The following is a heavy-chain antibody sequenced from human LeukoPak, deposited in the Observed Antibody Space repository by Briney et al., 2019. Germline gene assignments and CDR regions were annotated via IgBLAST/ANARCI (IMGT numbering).Heavy chain of an antibody. CDR2: INHSGST. V-gene: IGHV4-34*01. Sequence: SETLSLTCAVYGGSFSGYYWSWIRQPPGKGLEWIGEINHSGSTNYNPSLKSRVTISVGTSKNQFSLKLSSVTAADTAVYYCASLRYQLLFSLNYYYGMDVWGQGTTVTVSS. J-gene: IGHJ6*02. D-gene: IGHD2-2*01. CDR1: GGSFSGYY. CDR3: ASLRYQLLFSLNYYYGMDV.